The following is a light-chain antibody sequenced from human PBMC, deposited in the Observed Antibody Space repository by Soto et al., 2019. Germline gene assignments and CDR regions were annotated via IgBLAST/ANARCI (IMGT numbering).Light chain of an antibody. J-gene: IGKJ4*01. CDR2: AAS. V-gene: IGKV1-39*01. CDR1: QSISSY. Sequence: DIQMTQSPSSLSASVGDRVTITCRASQSISSYLNWYQQKPGKAPKLLIYAASSLQSGVPSRFSGSGSGTDFTLTISSLQPEDVATYYCQQSSSTPLTFGGGTKVEIK. CDR3: QQSSSTPLT.